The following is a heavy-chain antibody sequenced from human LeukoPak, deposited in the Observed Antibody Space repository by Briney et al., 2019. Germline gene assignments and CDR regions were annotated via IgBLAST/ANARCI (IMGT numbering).Heavy chain of an antibody. CDR2: IKEDGSEK. CDR1: GFTFSTHW. J-gene: IGHJ3*01. CDR3: VRDQGYCTSASCRGDAFDV. V-gene: IGHV3-7*01. Sequence: PGGSLRLSCAASGFTFSTHWMSWVRQAPGKGLEWVAKIKEDGSEKYYVDSVKGRFTISRDNAKNSLSLQMHSLRDEDTAVYYCVRDQGYCTSASCRGDAFDVWGQGSTVSVSS. D-gene: IGHD2-2*01.